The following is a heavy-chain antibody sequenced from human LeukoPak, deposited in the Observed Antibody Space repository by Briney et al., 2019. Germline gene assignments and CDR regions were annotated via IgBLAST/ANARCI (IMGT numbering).Heavy chain of an antibody. Sequence: PGRSLRLSCAASGFTFSSYAMHWVRQAPGKGLEWVAVISYDGSNKYYADSVKGRFTISRDNSKNTLYLQMNSLRAEDTAVYYCASKVSVGATYFQHWGQGTLVTVSS. D-gene: IGHD1-26*01. CDR1: GFTFSSYA. CDR2: ISYDGSNK. CDR3: ASKVSVGATYFQH. V-gene: IGHV3-30-3*01. J-gene: IGHJ1*01.